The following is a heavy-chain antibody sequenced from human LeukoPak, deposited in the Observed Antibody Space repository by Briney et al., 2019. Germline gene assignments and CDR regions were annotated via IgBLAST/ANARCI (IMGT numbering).Heavy chain of an antibody. Sequence: GGSLRLSCAASGFTFSDYYMSWIRQAPGKGLEWVSYISSSGSTIYYADSVKGRFTISRENAKNSLYLQMNSLRAGDTAVYYCARAPHGDYFDYWGQGTLVTVSS. V-gene: IGHV3-11*04. D-gene: IGHD4-17*01. CDR1: GFTFSDYY. J-gene: IGHJ4*02. CDR3: ARAPHGDYFDY. CDR2: ISSSGSTI.